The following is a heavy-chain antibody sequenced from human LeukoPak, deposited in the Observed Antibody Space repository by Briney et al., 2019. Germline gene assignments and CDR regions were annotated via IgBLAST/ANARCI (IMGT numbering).Heavy chain of an antibody. Sequence: ASVKVPCKTSGGTFLSHTFSWVRQAPGQGLEWMGKITPVINTANYAQTFQGRVTITADKSTSTAYMELSSLRSEDTAVYYCARDLYSSSSLYYFDYWGQGTLVTVSS. J-gene: IGHJ4*02. CDR3: ARDLYSSSSLYYFDY. D-gene: IGHD6-6*01. V-gene: IGHV1-69*08. CDR1: GGTFLSHT. CDR2: ITPVINTA.